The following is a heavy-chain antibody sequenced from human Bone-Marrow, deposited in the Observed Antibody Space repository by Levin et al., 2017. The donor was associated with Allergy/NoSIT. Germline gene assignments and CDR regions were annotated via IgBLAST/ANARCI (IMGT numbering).Heavy chain of an antibody. CDR3: ARAIQGDY. D-gene: IGHD2-2*02. V-gene: IGHV3-7*01. CDR1: GFVFHAYW. J-gene: IGHJ4*02. Sequence: GESLKISCTTSGFVFHAYWMTWVRQAPGKGLEWVANIKYDGTEIYYVDSVKGRFTVSRDNATSSLNLHMNNLRVDDTAVYYCARAIQGDYWGRGTLVTVSS. CDR2: IKYDGTEI.